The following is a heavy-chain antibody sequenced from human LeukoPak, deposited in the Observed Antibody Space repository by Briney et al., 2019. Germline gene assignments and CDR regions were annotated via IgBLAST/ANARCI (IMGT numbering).Heavy chain of an antibody. J-gene: IGHJ3*01. CDR2: FIPIFGTT. CDR1: GGTFRNYT. CDR3: ATDGPFFYASSGGGLT. D-gene: IGHD3-22*01. V-gene: IGHV1-69*05. Sequence: AAPVKVSCKASGGTFRNYTISWVRQAPGQGLEWMGRFIPIFGTTNYAQKFQGRVTITTDESTTTAYMELSSLRSEDTAVYYCATDGPFFYASSGGGLTWGQGTMVTVSS.